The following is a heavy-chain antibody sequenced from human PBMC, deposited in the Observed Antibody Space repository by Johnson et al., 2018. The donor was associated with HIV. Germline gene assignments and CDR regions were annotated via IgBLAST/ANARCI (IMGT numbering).Heavy chain of an antibody. J-gene: IGHJ3*01. V-gene: IGHV3-9*01. Sequence: EVQLVESGGGLVQPGRSLRLSCAASGFTFDDYAMHWVRQAPGKGLEWVSGISWNSGSIGYADSVKGRFTISRDTSKNTLYLQMNNLRVEDTALYYCAKSALERATPLAEVDAFDVWGQGTMVTVSS. CDR2: ISWNSGSI. CDR3: AKSALERATPLAEVDAFDV. D-gene: IGHD5-24*01. CDR1: GFTFDDYA.